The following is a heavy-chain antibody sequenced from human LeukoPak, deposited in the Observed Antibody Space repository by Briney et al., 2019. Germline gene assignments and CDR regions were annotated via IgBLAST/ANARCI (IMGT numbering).Heavy chain of an antibody. V-gene: IGHV4-59*01. Sequence: PSETLSLTCTVSGGSISSYYWNWIRQPPGKGLEWIGYIYYSGSTNYNPSLKSRLSISLDTSKNQFSLRLTSVTPADTAVYYCARAASIYYDIWSGSPFDPWGQGTLVTVSS. CDR2: IYYSGST. J-gene: IGHJ5*02. CDR1: GGSISSYY. CDR3: ARAASIYYDIWSGSPFDP. D-gene: IGHD3-3*01.